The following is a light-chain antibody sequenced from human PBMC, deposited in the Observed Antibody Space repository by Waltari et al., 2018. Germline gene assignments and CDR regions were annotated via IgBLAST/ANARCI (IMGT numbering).Light chain of an antibody. CDR1: QSILSRSDSKNF. CDR3: QQYYSTPPT. Sequence: DIVMTQSPDSLAVSLGERANINCKSSQSILSRSDSKNFLAWYQQKPGHSPKLFIQWASTRESGVPDRFSGSGSGTDFTLTISTLRGEDVAVYFCQQYYSTPPTFGQGTKVDIK. CDR2: WAS. V-gene: IGKV4-1*01. J-gene: IGKJ1*01.